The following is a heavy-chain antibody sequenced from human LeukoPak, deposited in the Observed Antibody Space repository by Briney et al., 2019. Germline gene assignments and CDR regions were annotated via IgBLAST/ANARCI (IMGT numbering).Heavy chain of an antibody. CDR1: GFTFSTSG. V-gene: IGHV3-23*01. Sequence: GGSLRLSCAASGFTFSTSGMSWVRQAPGKGLEWVSTISGRDTNTYYADSVEGRFIISRDNSKNTVYLRMTSLRAEDTAVYYCAKRSDYGGDGNYFDYWGQGAPVTVSS. CDR2: ISGRDTNT. J-gene: IGHJ4*02. D-gene: IGHD4-23*01. CDR3: AKRSDYGGDGNYFDY.